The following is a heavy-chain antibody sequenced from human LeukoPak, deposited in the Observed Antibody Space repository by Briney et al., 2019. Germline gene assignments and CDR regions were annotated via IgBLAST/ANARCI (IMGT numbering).Heavy chain of an antibody. D-gene: IGHD6-19*01. CDR3: ARYSGSYFDY. Sequence: PSEILSLTCSVSGGSISSSIHYWAWTRQPPWKGLEWLATISESGTTYYNPSLKSRVTISVDTSKNQFSLNLGSVTAADTAVYYCARYSGSYFDYWGQGALVTVSS. CDR1: GGSISSSIHY. CDR2: ISESGTT. J-gene: IGHJ4*02. V-gene: IGHV4-39*01.